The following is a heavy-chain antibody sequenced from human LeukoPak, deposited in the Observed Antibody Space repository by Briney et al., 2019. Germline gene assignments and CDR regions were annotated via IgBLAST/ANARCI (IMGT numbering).Heavy chain of an antibody. Sequence: GGSLRLSCAASGFTFSSYGMHWVRQAPGKGLEWVAVISYDGSNKYYADSVKGRFTISRDNSKNTLYLQMNSLRAEDTAVYYCARMRSCGGDCYSGGFDYWGQGTLVTVSS. V-gene: IGHV3-30*03. CDR1: GFTFSSYG. D-gene: IGHD2-21*02. CDR3: ARMRSCGGDCYSGGFDY. J-gene: IGHJ4*02. CDR2: ISYDGSNK.